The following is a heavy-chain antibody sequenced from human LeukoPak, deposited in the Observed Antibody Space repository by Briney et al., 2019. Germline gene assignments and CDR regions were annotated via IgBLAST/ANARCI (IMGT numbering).Heavy chain of an antibody. CDR2: INHSGST. CDR1: DGSFSGYY. V-gene: IGHV4-34*01. CDR3: ARVGPWVNPDYYYYYMDV. J-gene: IGHJ6*03. D-gene: IGHD1-14*01. Sequence: SETLSLTCAVYDGSFSGYYWSWIRQPPGKGLEWIGEINHSGSTNYNPSLKSRVTISVDTSKNQFSLNLSSVTAADTAVYYCARVGPWVNPDYYYYYMDVWGKGTTVTVSS.